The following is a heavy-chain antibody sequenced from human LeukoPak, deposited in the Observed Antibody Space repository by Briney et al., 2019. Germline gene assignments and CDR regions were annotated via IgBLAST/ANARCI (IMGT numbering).Heavy chain of an antibody. J-gene: IGHJ6*03. CDR2: IKSKTDGGTT. V-gene: IGHV3-15*01. D-gene: IGHD6-19*01. Sequence: TGGSLRLSCAASGFTFSNAWMSWVRQAPGKGLEWVGRIKSKTDGGTTDYAAPVKGRFTISRDDSKNTLYLQMNSLKTEDTAVYYCARDPQWPPLDYYMDVWGKGTTVTVSS. CDR1: GFTFSNAW. CDR3: ARDPQWPPLDYYMDV.